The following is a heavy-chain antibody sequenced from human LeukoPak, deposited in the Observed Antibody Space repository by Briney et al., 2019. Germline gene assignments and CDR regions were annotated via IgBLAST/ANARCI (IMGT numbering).Heavy chain of an antibody. J-gene: IGHJ3*02. V-gene: IGHV4-61*02. Sequence: SETLSLTCTVSGGSITNLNYYWTWIRQPAGKRLEWTGRIYTSGGTNYNPSLKSRVTMSVDKSKNQISLNLASLTAADTALYYCAGRGSSSGTFDIWGPGTFVTVSS. CDR1: GGSITNLNYY. D-gene: IGHD2-2*01. CDR3: AGRGSSSGTFDI. CDR2: IYTSGGT.